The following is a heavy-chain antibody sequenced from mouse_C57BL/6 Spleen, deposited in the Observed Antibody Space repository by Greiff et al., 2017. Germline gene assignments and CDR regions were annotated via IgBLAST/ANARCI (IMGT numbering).Heavy chain of an antibody. CDR3: AREGLRLLFAY. J-gene: IGHJ3*01. CDR1: GYTFTSYW. CDR2: IHPNSGST. V-gene: IGHV1-64*01. Sequence: VQLQQPGAELVKPGASVKLSCTASGYTFTSYWMHWVKQRPGQGLEWIGMIHPNSGSTNYNEKFKSKATLTLDKSSSTAYMQLSRLTSEDSAVYYCAREGLRLLFAYWGQGTLVTVSA. D-gene: IGHD3-2*02.